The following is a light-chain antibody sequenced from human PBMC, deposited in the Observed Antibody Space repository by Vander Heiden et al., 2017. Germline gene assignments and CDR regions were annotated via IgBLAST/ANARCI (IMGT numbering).Light chain of an antibody. V-gene: IGLV4-69*01. CDR1: SGHSSYA. J-gene: IGLJ3*02. Sequence: QLVLTQSPSASASLGASVKLPCTRSSGHSSYAIAWHQQQPEKGPRFLMKLNSDGSHSKGDGIPDRFSGSSSGAERYLTISSLQSEDEADYYCQTWGTGIRVFGGGTKLTVL. CDR3: QTWGTGIRV. CDR2: LNSDGSH.